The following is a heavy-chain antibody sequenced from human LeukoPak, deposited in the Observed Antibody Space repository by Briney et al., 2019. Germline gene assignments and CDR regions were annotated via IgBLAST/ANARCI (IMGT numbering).Heavy chain of an antibody. Sequence: PGGSLRLSCAASGFTFSSYVMHWVRQAPGKGLEWVAFIRYDGSNKYYADSVKGRFTISRDNSKNTLYLQMNSLRAEDTAVYYCAKADIVGATSFDSWGQGTLVTVSS. CDR2: IRYDGSNK. J-gene: IGHJ4*02. CDR3: AKADIVGATSFDS. D-gene: IGHD1-26*01. CDR1: GFTFSSYV. V-gene: IGHV3-30*02.